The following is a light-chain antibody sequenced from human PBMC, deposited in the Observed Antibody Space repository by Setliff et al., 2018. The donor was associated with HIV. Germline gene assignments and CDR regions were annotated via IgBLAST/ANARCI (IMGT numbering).Light chain of an antibody. CDR3: SSYATTGTG. J-gene: IGLJ1*01. V-gene: IGLV2-14*01. Sequence: QSALTQPASVSGSPGQSITISCTGTSSDVGGYNSVSWYQQHPGKAPKLMIYEVTNRPSGVSNRFSGSKSGNTASLTVSGLQAEDEADYYCSSYATTGTGFGPGTKVTVL. CDR1: SSDVGGYNS. CDR2: EVT.